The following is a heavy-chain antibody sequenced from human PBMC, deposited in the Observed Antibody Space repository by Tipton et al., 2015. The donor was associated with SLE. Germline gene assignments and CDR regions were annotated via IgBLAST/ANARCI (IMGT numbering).Heavy chain of an antibody. CDR1: GFTVSSNY. J-gene: IGHJ4*02. CDR3: ARDGSTVTSTLYFFDS. D-gene: IGHD4-17*01. Sequence: GSLRLSCAASGFTVSSNYMSWVRQAPGKGLEWVSVIYGGGSTYYADSVKGRFTISRDNSKNTLYLQMNSLRADDTAVYYCARDGSTVTSTLYFFDSWGQGILVTVSS. V-gene: IGHV3-66*01. CDR2: IYGGGST.